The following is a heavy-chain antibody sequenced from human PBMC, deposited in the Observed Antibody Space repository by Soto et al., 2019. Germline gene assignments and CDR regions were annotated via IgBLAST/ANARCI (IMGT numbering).Heavy chain of an antibody. CDR3: ARGPRRVVVPAADYYYYYYMEV. J-gene: IGHJ6*03. V-gene: IGHV1-3*01. D-gene: IGHD2-2*01. CDR1: GYTFTNYA. Sequence: ASVKVSCKASGYTFTNYAMHWVRQAPGQRLEWMGWINAGNGNTKYSQKFQGRVTITRDTSASTAYMELSSLRSEDTAVYYYARGPRRVVVPAADYYYYYYMEVWGKGTTVTVSS. CDR2: INAGNGNT.